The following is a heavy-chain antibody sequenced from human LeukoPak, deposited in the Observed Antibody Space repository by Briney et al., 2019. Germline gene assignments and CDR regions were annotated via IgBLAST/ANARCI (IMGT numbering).Heavy chain of an antibody. CDR3: ARHTRSIVVVTAIDY. J-gene: IGHJ4*02. D-gene: IGHD2-21*02. Sequence: SETLSLTRTVSGGSISSYYWSWIRQPPGKGLEWIGYIYYSGSTNYNPSLKSRVTISVDTSKNQFSLKLSSVTAADTAVYYCARHTRSIVVVTAIDYWGQGTLVTVSS. CDR1: GGSISSYY. CDR2: IYYSGST. V-gene: IGHV4-59*08.